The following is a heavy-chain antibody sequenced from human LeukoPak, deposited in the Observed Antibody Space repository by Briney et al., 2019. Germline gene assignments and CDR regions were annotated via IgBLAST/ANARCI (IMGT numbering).Heavy chain of an antibody. CDR2: IYYSGTT. CDR3: ARAILPETVDRFDY. D-gene: IGHD3-9*01. V-gene: IGHV4-39*07. CDR1: GGAISSTYY. J-gene: IGHJ4*02. Sequence: PSETLSLTCTVSGGAISSTYYWGWIRQPPGKGLEWIGSIYYSGTTYYNPSLKSRVIISLDTSKNQFSLKLSSVTAADTAVYYCARAILPETVDRFDYWGQGTLVTVSS.